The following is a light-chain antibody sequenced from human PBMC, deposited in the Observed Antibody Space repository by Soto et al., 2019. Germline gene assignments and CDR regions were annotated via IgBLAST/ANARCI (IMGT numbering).Light chain of an antibody. J-gene: IGKJ3*01. V-gene: IGKV1-33*01. CDR1: QDITNQ. CDR2: DAF. CDR3: QKHDGVPL. Sequence: DIPMTQSPSSLSASVGDTVTITCQASQDITNQLNWYQQKPGTAPKLLIYDAFHLGTVVPSRFSGSGAATYFTLTIGSLQAADIPTYYCQKHDGVPLFGPGTK.